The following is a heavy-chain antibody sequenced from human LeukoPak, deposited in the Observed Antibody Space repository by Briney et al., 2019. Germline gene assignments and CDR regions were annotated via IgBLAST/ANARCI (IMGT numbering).Heavy chain of an antibody. Sequence: SVKVSCKASGGTFSSYAISWVRQAPGQGLEWMGGIIPIFGTANYAQKFQGRVTITADKSTSTAYMELSSLRSEDTAVYYCARGNPDYDFWSGDYYYGMDVWGQGTTVTVSS. J-gene: IGHJ6*02. D-gene: IGHD3-3*01. CDR3: ARGNPDYDFWSGDYYYGMDV. V-gene: IGHV1-69*06. CDR2: IIPIFGTA. CDR1: GGTFSSYA.